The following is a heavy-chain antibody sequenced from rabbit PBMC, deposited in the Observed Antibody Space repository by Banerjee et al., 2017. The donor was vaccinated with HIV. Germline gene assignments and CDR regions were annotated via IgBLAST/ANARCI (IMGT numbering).Heavy chain of an antibody. CDR1: GLDFSGSYW. Sequence: EESGGDLVKPEGSLTLTCKASGLDFSGSYWICWVRQAPGKGLEWIGCIYTGSGSTYYANWVNGRFTISKTSSTTVTLQMTSLTAADTATYFCARSFNLWGPGTLVTVS. CDR2: IYTGSGST. CDR3: ARSFNL. J-gene: IGHJ4*01. V-gene: IGHV1S45*01.